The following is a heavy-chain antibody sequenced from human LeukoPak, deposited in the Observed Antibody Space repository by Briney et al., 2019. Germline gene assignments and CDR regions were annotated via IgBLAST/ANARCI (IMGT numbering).Heavy chain of an antibody. CDR1: GGSISSYY. Sequence: SETLSLTCTVSGGSISSYYWSWIRQPPGKGLEWIGYIYYSGSTNYNPSLKSRVTISVDTSKNQFSQKLSSVTAADTAVYYCARIHGSGSPWYPIDYWGQGTLVTVSS. J-gene: IGHJ4*02. CDR2: IYYSGST. V-gene: IGHV4-59*01. CDR3: ARIHGSGSPWYPIDY. D-gene: IGHD3-10*01.